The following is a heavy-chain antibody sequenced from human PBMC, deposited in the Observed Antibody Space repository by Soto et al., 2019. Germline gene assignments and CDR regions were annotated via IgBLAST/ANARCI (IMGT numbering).Heavy chain of an antibody. J-gene: IGHJ4*02. V-gene: IGHV3-30*18. CDR1: GFTFRSYG. CDR2: ISYDATSK. Sequence: QVQLVETGGGVVQAGRSLRLSCEASGFTFRSYGMHWVRQAPGKGLEWVAVISYDATSKYFGDSVKGRFTVTRDNSKNTVHLEMNSLRTDDTAVYYCAKGLDIAVSGPNDYWGQGTLVTVSS. CDR3: AKGLDIAVSGPNDY. D-gene: IGHD3-9*01.